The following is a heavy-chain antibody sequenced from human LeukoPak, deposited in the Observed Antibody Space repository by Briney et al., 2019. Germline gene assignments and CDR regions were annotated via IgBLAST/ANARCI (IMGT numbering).Heavy chain of an antibody. CDR2: ISASSSYI. V-gene: IGHV3-21*01. Sequence: PGGSLRLSCAASGFTFSSYAMSWVRQAPGKGLEWVSSISASSSYIYYADSVKGRFTISRDNARNSLYLQMDTLRAEDTAVYYCARGRTHYYDSTGFYSYWGQGTLVTVPS. J-gene: IGHJ4*02. CDR3: ARGRTHYYDSTGFYSY. D-gene: IGHD3-22*01. CDR1: GFTFSSYA.